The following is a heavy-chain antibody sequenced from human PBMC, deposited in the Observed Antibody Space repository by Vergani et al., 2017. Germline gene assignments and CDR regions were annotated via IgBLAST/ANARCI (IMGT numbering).Heavy chain of an antibody. J-gene: IGHJ4*02. V-gene: IGHV1-69*02. CDR3: ARVSPGDNSGWEPFDY. CDR1: GDIFNNYT. CDR2: IIPIIRLA. Sequence: QVHLEQSGTEVTKPGSSVKVSCKFSGDIFNNYTVTWVRQAPGQGLEWMVRIIPIIRLATSAQKFQDRVKITGDTSTNTVYMEMNNLRYEDTAVYYCARVSPGDNSGWEPFDYWGQGTLVTVSS. D-gene: IGHD6-19*01.